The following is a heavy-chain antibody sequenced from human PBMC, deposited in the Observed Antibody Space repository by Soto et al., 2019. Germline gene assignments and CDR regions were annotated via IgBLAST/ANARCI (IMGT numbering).Heavy chain of an antibody. CDR3: SRGLAQPLGY. CDR2: ISADNGDT. J-gene: IGHJ4*02. CDR1: GYTFTKYG. Sequence: QVRLVQSGAEVKKPGASVKVSCKASGYTFTKYGINWVRQAPGQGVEWMGWISADNGDTNYAQKFQGRVTMTTDTSPSTVYMELRSLISDVTAVYYCSRGLAQPLGYWGQGTLVTVSS. V-gene: IGHV1-18*01. D-gene: IGHD2-2*01.